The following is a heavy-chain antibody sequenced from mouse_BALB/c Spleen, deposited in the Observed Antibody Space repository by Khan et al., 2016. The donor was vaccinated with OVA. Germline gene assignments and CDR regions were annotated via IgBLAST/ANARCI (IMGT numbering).Heavy chain of an antibody. CDR2: IDPANGNT. J-gene: IGHJ3*01. V-gene: IGHV14-3*02. CDR1: GFNIKDTY. CDR3: ARDRLRGFAY. D-gene: IGHD2-4*01. Sequence: EVQLQQSGAELVKPGASVKLSCTASGFNIKDTYMHWVKQRPEQGLEWIGRIDPANGNTKYDPKFQGKATITADTSSNTAYLQLRSLTSEDPAVYYCARDRLRGFAYWGQGTLVTVSA.